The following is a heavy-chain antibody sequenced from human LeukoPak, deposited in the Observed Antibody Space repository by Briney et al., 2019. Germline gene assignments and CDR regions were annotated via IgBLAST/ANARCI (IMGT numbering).Heavy chain of an antibody. V-gene: IGHV3-23*01. CDR2: ISGSGGIT. CDR1: GFTFSSHS. CDR3: AREWLAPPFNWFDP. Sequence: AGGSLRLSCAATGFTFSSHSMSWVRQAPGKGLEWVSDISGSGGITYYADSVKGRFTISRDNSKNMLYLQMNSLGADDPAVYYCAREWLAPPFNWFDPWGQGTLVTVSS. D-gene: IGHD6-19*01. J-gene: IGHJ5*02.